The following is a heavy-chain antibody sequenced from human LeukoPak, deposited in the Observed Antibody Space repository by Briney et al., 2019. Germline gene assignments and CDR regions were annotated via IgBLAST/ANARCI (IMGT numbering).Heavy chain of an antibody. D-gene: IGHD2-2*01. CDR3: ARDGVKPAANYYYYYYYMDV. Sequence: PGGSLRLSCAASGFTFSSYGMHWVRQAPGKGLEWVAVISYDGSNKYYADSVKGRFTISRDNSKNTLYLQMNSLRAEDTAVYYCARDGVKPAANYYYYYYYMDVWGKGTTVTVSS. V-gene: IGHV3-30*19. CDR2: ISYDGSNK. CDR1: GFTFSSYG. J-gene: IGHJ6*03.